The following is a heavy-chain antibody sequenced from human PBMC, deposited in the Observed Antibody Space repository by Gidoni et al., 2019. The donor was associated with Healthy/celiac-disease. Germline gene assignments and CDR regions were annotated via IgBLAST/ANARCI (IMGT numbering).Heavy chain of an antibody. CDR3: ARDTHDYGDYGGYYFDY. D-gene: IGHD4-17*01. J-gene: IGHJ4*02. Sequence: ESTYYNPSLKSRVTISVDTSKNKFSLKLSSVTAADTAVYYCARDTHDYGDYGGYYFDYWGQGTLVTVSS. CDR2: EST. V-gene: IGHV4-31*02.